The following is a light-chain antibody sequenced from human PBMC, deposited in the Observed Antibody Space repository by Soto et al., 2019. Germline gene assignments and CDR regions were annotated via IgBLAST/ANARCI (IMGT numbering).Light chain of an antibody. CDR1: SSDVGNYIF. CDR2: DIN. CDR3: VSYTTSASYV. J-gene: IGLJ1*01. V-gene: IGLV2-14*01. Sequence: QSALTQPASVSGSPGQSITISCTGTSSDVGNYIFVSWYRQHPGKAPKLMIYDINNRPSGFSNRFSGSKSGNTASLTISGLQAEDEADYYCVSYTTSASYVFGTATKLTVL.